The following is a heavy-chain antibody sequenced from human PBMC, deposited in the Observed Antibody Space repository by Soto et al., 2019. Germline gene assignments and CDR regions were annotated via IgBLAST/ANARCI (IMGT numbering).Heavy chain of an antibody. Sequence: SVKVSCKASGGTFSSYAISWVRQAPGQGLEWMGGIIPIFGTANYAQKFQGRVTITADESTSTAYMELSSLRSDDTAVYYCARDTGYCSGGSCFWSFDPWGQGTLVTVSS. V-gene: IGHV1-69*13. CDR1: GGTFSSYA. D-gene: IGHD2-15*01. CDR2: IIPIFGTA. J-gene: IGHJ5*02. CDR3: ARDTGYCSGGSCFWSFDP.